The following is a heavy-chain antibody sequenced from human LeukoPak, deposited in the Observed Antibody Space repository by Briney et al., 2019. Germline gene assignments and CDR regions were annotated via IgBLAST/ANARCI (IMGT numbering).Heavy chain of an antibody. D-gene: IGHD3-10*01. CDR1: GGSFSGYY. CDR3: ARLITMVRGLEDWFDP. J-gene: IGHJ5*02. Sequence: PETLSLTCAVYGGSFSGYYWSWIRQPPGKGLEWIGEIYHSGSTNYNPSLNSRVTISVDKSKNQFSLKLSSVTAADTAVYYCARLITMVRGLEDWFDPWGQGSLVTVSS. V-gene: IGHV4-34*01. CDR2: IYHSGST.